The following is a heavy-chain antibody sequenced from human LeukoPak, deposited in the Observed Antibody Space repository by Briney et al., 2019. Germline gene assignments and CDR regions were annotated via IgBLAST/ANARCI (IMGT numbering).Heavy chain of an antibody. Sequence: PGGSLRLSCAASGFTFSNAWMSWVRQAPGKGLEWVGRIKSKTDGGTTDYAAPVKGRFTISRDDSKNTLYLQMNSLKTEDTAVYYCTTDIILVVVAATGVSPWGQGTLVTVSS. CDR2: IKSKTDGGTT. D-gene: IGHD2-15*01. CDR1: GFTFSNAW. V-gene: IGHV3-15*01. J-gene: IGHJ5*02. CDR3: TTDIILVVVAATGVSP.